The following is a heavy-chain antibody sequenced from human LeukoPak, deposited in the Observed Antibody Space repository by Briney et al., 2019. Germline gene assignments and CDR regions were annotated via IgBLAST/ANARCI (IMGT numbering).Heavy chain of an antibody. CDR2: IYYGSTGI. J-gene: IGHJ4*02. CDR3: ASLRSSSPVQVY. Sequence: GGSLRLSCAASGFTVSSNYMSWVRQAQGKGLEWVSVIYYGSTGIHYADSVKGRFTISRDDSKNTLYLQMDSLRAEDTGVYYCASLRSSSPVQVYWGQGTLVTVSS. CDR1: GFTVSSNY. D-gene: IGHD6-6*01. V-gene: IGHV3-66*01.